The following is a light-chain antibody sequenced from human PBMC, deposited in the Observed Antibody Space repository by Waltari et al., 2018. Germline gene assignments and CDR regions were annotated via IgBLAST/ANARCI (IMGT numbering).Light chain of an antibody. CDR3: QQYYTAPLT. J-gene: IGKJ4*01. Sequence: DVVITQSPASLAVSLGDRTSINCKSSQSVLSSLKNNPYLTWYQQKPGQPPKLLIYWAFTRESGVPDRFSGSGSGTDFTLTISSLQAEDVAVYYCQQYYTAPLTFGGGTKVEIK. V-gene: IGKV4-1*01. CDR2: WAF. CDR1: QSVLSSLKNNPY.